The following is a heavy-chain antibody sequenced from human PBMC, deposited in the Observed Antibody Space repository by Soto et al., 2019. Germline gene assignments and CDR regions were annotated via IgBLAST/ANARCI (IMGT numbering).Heavy chain of an antibody. CDR2: IYYSGST. CDR3: ATDACSGGNCSSDA. Sequence: SKHLYLTSTVSGGSVSSGSYYWSWIRQPPRQGLEWIGYIYYSGSTNYNPSLKSRVTISIDTSRDQFSLKLSSLTAADTAVYYWATDACSGGNCSSDAWGQVPLVTVAS. CDR1: GGSVSSGSYY. D-gene: IGHD2-15*01. V-gene: IGHV4-61*01. J-gene: IGHJ5*02.